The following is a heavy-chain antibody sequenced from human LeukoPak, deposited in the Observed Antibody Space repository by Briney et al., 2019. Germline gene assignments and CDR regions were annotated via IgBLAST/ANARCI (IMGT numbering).Heavy chain of an antibody. CDR1: GGTFSSYA. Sequence: SVEVSCKASGGTFSSYAISWVRQAPGQGLEWMGGIIPIFGTANYAQKFQGRVTITTDESTSTAYMELSSLRPEDTAVYYCARGRITMVRGEEPFDYWGQGTLVTVSS. CDR3: ARGRITMVRGEEPFDY. J-gene: IGHJ4*02. CDR2: IIPIFGTA. V-gene: IGHV1-69*05. D-gene: IGHD3-10*01.